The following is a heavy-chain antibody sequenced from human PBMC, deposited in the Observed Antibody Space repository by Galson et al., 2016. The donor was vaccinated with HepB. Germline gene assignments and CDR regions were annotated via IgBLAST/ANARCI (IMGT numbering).Heavy chain of an antibody. V-gene: IGHV5-51*01. J-gene: IGHJ4*02. CDR1: TYSFNTYW. CDR3: ARRTRGVAGTGFDY. D-gene: IGHD3/OR15-3a*01. CDR2: IYPDDSDT. Sequence: QSGAEVKKPGESLQISCKGSTYSFNTYWIGWARQLPGKGLEWMGIIYPDDSDTRYSPSFRGQVTISADKSITPAYLQWSSLKASDTAMYYCARRTRGVAGTGFDYWGQGTQVTVSS.